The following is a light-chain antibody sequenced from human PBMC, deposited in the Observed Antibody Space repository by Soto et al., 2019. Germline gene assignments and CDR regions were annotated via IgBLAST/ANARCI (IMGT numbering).Light chain of an antibody. J-gene: IGKJ4*01. V-gene: IGKV3-15*01. Sequence: EMVLTQSPATLSVSPGERATLSCRASQSVGTNFAWYQQKPGQAPRLLIYAASIRATGIPARFSGSGSGTEFALTISSLQSEDFAVYYCQQYNKWPLTFGGGTKVDIK. CDR3: QQYNKWPLT. CDR2: AAS. CDR1: QSVGTN.